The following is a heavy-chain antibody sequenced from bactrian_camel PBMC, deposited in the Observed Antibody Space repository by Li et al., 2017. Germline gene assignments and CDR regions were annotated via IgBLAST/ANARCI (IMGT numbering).Heavy chain of an antibody. CDR3: EVLQVSFSMDGCQDY. J-gene: IGHJ4*01. Sequence: HVQLVESGGGSVQGGGSLTLSCTVSGIALVNADMGWYRQAPGTECEEVSRIRDDGPKYYADSVKGRFTISVDKAKDTVYLQMNSLKPEDTAMYSCEVLQVSFSMDGCQDYWGQGTQVTVS. D-gene: IGHD1*01. V-gene: IGHV3S55*01. CDR2: IRDDGPK. CDR1: GIALVNAD.